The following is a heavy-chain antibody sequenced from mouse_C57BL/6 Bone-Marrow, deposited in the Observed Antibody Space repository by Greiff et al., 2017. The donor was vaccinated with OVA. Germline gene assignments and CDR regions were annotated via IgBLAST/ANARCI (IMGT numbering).Heavy chain of an antibody. Sequence: QVQLQQPGAELVKPGASVKLSCKASGYTFTSYWMQWVKQRPGQGLEWIGEIDPSDSYTNYTQKFKGKAPLTVDTSSSTAYMQLSSLTSEDSAVYYCARVLYSNYNTGFAYWGQGTLVTVSA. J-gene: IGHJ3*01. CDR2: IDPSDSYT. CDR1: GYTFTSYW. D-gene: IGHD2-5*01. CDR3: ARVLYSNYNTGFAY. V-gene: IGHV1-50*01.